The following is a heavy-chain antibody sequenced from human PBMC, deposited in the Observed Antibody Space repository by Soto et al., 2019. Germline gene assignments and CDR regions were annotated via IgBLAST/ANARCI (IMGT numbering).Heavy chain of an antibody. CDR1: GFTFSSYA. D-gene: IGHD4-17*01. Sequence: PGGSLRLSCAASGFTFSSYAMHWVRQAPGKGLEWVAVISYDGSNKYYADSVKGRFTISRDNSKNTLYLQMNSLRAEDTAVYYCARDDYGDPNPFDYWGQGTLVTVSS. CDR2: ISYDGSNK. V-gene: IGHV3-30-3*01. CDR3: ARDDYGDPNPFDY. J-gene: IGHJ4*02.